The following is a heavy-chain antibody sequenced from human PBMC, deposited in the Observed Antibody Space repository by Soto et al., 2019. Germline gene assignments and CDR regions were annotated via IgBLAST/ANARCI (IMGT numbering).Heavy chain of an antibody. D-gene: IGHD3-10*01. Sequence: QGQLVESGGGVVQPGRSLRLSCAASGFAFSNGMHWVRQAPGTGLEWVAVISYDGSLQHYADSVKGRFTISRDNSKNMVLLQMSSLRAEDTAVYYCVSDRGYGHASVPYSWGQGTLVSVSS. CDR3: VSDRGYGHASVPYS. CDR1: GFAFSNG. V-gene: IGHV3-30*03. CDR2: ISYDGSLQ. J-gene: IGHJ4*02.